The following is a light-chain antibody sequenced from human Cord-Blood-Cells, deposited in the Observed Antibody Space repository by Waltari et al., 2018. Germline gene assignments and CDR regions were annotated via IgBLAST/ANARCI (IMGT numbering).Light chain of an antibody. V-gene: IGLV1-47*01. CDR3: AAWDDSLSGVV. CDR2: RNN. CDR1: SPNIGSNY. J-gene: IGLJ2*01. Sequence: QSVLTQPPSASGTPGQRVTISCSGSSPNIGSNYVYCYQQLPGTAPKLLIYRNNQRPSGVPDRFSGSKSGTSASLAISGLRSEDEADYYCAAWDDSLSGVVFGGGTKLTVL.